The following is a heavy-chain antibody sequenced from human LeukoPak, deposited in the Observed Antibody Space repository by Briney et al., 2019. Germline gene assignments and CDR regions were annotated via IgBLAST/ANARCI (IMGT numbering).Heavy chain of an antibody. Sequence: GGSLRLSCAASGFTFSSYAMHWVRQAPGKGLEWVANIKQDGSEKYYVDSVKGRFTISRDNAKNSLYLQMNSLRAEDTAVYYCARDQSVWGQYSSRYYFDYWGQGTLVTVSS. CDR2: IKQDGSEK. J-gene: IGHJ4*02. D-gene: IGHD6-13*01. CDR3: ARDQSVWGQYSSRYYFDY. CDR1: GFTFSSYA. V-gene: IGHV3-7*01.